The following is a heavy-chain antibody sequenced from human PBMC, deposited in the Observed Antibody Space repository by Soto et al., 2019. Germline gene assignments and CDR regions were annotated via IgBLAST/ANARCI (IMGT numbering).Heavy chain of an antibody. J-gene: IGHJ4*02. CDR2: IYYSGST. CDR3: ARRPGYSGYDT. D-gene: IGHD5-12*01. Sequence: SETLSLTCTVSGGSISSYYWSWIRQPPGKGMEWIGYIYYSGSTNYHPSLKSRVTISVDTSKNQSSLKLSSVTAADTAVYYCARRPGYSGYDTWGQGTLVTVSS. V-gene: IGHV4-59*08. CDR1: GGSISSYY.